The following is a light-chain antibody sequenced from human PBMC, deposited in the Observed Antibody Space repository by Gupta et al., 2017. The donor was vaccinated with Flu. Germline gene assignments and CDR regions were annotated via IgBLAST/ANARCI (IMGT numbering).Light chain of an antibody. CDR1: QSISGC. V-gene: IGKV1-5*03. CDR2: KAS. J-gene: IGKJ2*02. Sequence: DIQMTQSPSTLSASVGDRVSITCRASQSISGCLAWYQQKPGKAPKLLIYKASSLESGVPSRFSGSGSGTEFTLTISSRQPDDFATYYCQQYNSYSEGTFGQGTKMEIK. CDR3: QQYNSYSEGT.